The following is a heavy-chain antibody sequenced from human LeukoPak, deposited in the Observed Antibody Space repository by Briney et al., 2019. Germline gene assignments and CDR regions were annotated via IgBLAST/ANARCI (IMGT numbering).Heavy chain of an antibody. V-gene: IGHV4-59*01. CDR1: GGSISSYY. D-gene: IGHD6-13*01. CDR3: ARLLHPGIAAAGNGGRFDY. Sequence: SETLSLTCTVSGGSISSYYWSWIRQPPGKGLGWIGYIYYSGSTNYNPSLKSRVTISVDTSKNQFSLKLSSVTAADTAVYYCARLLHPGIAAAGNGGRFDYWGQGTLVTVSS. CDR2: IYYSGST. J-gene: IGHJ4*02.